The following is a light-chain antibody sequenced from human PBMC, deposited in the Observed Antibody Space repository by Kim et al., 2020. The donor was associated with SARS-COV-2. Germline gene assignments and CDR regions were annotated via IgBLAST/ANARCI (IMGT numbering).Light chain of an antibody. V-gene: IGKV1-39*01. J-gene: IGKJ1*01. CDR3: QQSYSTPPRT. CDR1: QSISSY. CDR2: AAS. Sequence: DIQMTQSPSSLSASVGDRVTITCRASQSISSYLNWYQQKPGKAPKLLIYAASSLQSGVSSRFSGSGSGTDFTLTISSLQPEDFASYYCQQSYSTPPRTFGQGATVDVK.